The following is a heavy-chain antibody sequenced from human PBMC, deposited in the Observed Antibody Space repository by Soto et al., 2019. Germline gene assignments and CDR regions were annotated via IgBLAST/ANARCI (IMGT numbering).Heavy chain of an antibody. J-gene: IGHJ6*02. CDR1: GYTFTSYD. CDR3: ARGTTVTTYYYYYGMDV. V-gene: IGHV1-8*01. Sequence: GASVKVSCKASGYTFTSYDINWVRRATGQGLEWMGWMNPNSGNTGYAQKFQGRVTMTRNTSISTAYMELSSLRSEDTAVYYCARGTTVTTYYYYYGMDVWGQGTTVTVSS. CDR2: MNPNSGNT. D-gene: IGHD4-17*01.